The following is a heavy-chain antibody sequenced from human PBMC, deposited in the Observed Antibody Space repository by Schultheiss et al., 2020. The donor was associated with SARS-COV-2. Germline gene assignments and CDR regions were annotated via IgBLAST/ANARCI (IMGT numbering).Heavy chain of an antibody. CDR2: IKSKTDGGTT. J-gene: IGHJ6*02. CDR3: TTAIVGATDYYYYGMDV. CDR1: GFTFSNAW. V-gene: IGHV3-15*01. Sequence: GESLKISCAASGFTFSNAWMSWVRQAPGKGLEWVGRIKSKTDGGTTDYAAPVKGRFTISRDDSKNTLYLQMNSLKTEDTAVYYCTTAIVGATDYYYYGMDVWGQGTTVTVSS. D-gene: IGHD1-26*01.